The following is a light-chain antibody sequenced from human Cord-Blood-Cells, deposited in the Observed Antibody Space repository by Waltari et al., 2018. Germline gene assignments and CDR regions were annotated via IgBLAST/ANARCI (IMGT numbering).Light chain of an antibody. CDR2: QDR. CDR3: QAWDSSTWV. V-gene: IGLV3-1*01. J-gene: IGLJ3*02. Sequence: SYEQTQPPSVSVSTGQTASITCSGDKLGAKYACWYPQKPGQSPVLVIYQDRKRPSGIPERFSGSNSGNTATLTISGTQAMDEADYYCQAWDSSTWVFGGGTKLTVL. CDR1: KLGAKY.